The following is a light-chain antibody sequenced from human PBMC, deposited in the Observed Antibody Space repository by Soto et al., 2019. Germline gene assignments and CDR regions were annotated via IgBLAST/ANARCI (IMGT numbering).Light chain of an antibody. J-gene: IGKJ4*01. Sequence: EIVLTQSPGTLSLSPGERATLSCRASQSVSSSFLAWYQQKPGQAPRLLIYGASSRATGIPDRFSGSGSGTGFTLTIRRLEPEDVAVYFCQQYDSSPLTFGGGTKVEIK. CDR3: QQYDSSPLT. CDR2: GAS. CDR1: QSVSSSF. V-gene: IGKV3-20*01.